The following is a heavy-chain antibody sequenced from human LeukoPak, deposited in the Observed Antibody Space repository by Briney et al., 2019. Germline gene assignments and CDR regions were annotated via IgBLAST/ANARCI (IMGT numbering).Heavy chain of an antibody. D-gene: IGHD3-10*02. CDR1: GFSFHDYA. CDR2: ITWNSGNI. V-gene: IGHV3-9*01. J-gene: IGHJ6*04. CDR3: AELGITMIGGV. Sequence: GGSLRLSCAASGFSFHDYAMHWVRQAPGKGLEWVSGITWNSGNIGYADSVKGRFTISRDNAKNSLYLQMNSLRAEDTAVYYCAELGITMIGGVWGKGTTVTISS.